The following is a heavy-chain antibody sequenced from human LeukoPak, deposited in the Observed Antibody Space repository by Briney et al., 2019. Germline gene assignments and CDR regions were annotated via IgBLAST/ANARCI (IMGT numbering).Heavy chain of an antibody. Sequence: GGSLRLSCAASGFTFSSYGMHWVRQAPGKGLEWVAVISYDGSNKYYADSVKGRFTISRDNSKNTLYLQMNSLRAEDTAVYYCATERAYGDFYFDYWGQGTLVTVSS. J-gene: IGHJ4*02. CDR2: ISYDGSNK. CDR1: GFTFSSYG. V-gene: IGHV3-30*03. D-gene: IGHD4-17*01. CDR3: ATERAYGDFYFDY.